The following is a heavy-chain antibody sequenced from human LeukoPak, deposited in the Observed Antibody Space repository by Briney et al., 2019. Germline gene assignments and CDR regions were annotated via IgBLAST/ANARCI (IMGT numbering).Heavy chain of an antibody. J-gene: IGHJ6*02. V-gene: IGHV3-48*03. CDR2: ISSSVTTI. CDR1: GSTLNNYE. CDR3: ARFLKHCDGDHCYSDFYSYGLDV. D-gene: IGHD2-21*01. Sequence: GGSLRLSCAASGSTLNNYEIHWVRQASRKGLEWVAYISSSVTTIFYAHSVKGRLTISRDSAKGSVSLHLKSLRSEDTATYYCARFLKHCDGDHCYSDFYSYGLDVWGQGTTVTVSS.